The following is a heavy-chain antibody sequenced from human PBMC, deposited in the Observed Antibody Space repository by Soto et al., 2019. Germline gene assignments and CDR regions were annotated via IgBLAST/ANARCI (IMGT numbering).Heavy chain of an antibody. CDR1: GDSINSRYW. CDR3: ARGPPFH. D-gene: IGHD3-16*01. Sequence: SETLSLTCAVSGDSINSRYWWSWVRQSPGKGLEWIGYIYHSGSTYYNPSLKIRVTISVDRSKNQFSLKLSFVTAADTAVYYCARGPPFHWGQGTLVTVSS. J-gene: IGHJ4*02. CDR2: IYHSGST. V-gene: IGHV4-4*02.